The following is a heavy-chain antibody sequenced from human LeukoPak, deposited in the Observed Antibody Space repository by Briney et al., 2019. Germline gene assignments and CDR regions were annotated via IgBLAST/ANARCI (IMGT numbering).Heavy chain of an antibody. D-gene: IGHD6-13*01. J-gene: IGHJ4*02. V-gene: IGHV4-39*07. CDR2: IYYSGST. CDR3: ARLSYSSSGLDY. CDR1: GGSLSSSSYY. Sequence: SETLSLTCTVSGGSLSSSSYYWGWLRQPPGKGLEGCGSIYYSGSTYYNPSRKSRVTISEDTCKNQFSQKLSSVTAADTAVYYCARLSYSSSGLDYWGQGTLVTVSS.